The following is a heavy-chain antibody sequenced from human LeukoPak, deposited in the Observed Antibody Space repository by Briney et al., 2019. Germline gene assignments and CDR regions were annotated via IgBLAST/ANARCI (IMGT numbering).Heavy chain of an antibody. Sequence: SETLSLTCTVSGGSISSYYWSWIRQPPGKGLEWIGYIYTSGSTNYNTSLKSRVTISVDTSKNQFSLKLSSVTAADTAVYYCARQRYCSSTSCYFSGFDPWGQGTLVTVSS. CDR1: GGSISSYY. J-gene: IGHJ5*02. CDR3: ARQRYCSSTSCYFSGFDP. D-gene: IGHD2-2*01. V-gene: IGHV4-4*09. CDR2: IYTSGST.